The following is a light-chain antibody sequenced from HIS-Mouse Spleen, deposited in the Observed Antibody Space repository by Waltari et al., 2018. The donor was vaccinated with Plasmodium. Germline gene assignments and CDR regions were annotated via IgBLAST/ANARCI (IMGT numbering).Light chain of an antibody. CDR3: GTWDSSLSAGVV. CDR2: DIK. J-gene: IGLJ2*01. V-gene: IGLV1-51*01. CDR1: SSNIGNNY. Sequence: QSVLTQPPSVSAAPGQKVTISCSGSSSNIGNNYVSWYQQLPGTAPKLLIYDIKKRPSGSPDRFSGSKSGTAATLGITGLQTGDEADYYCGTWDSSLSAGVVFGGGTKLTVL.